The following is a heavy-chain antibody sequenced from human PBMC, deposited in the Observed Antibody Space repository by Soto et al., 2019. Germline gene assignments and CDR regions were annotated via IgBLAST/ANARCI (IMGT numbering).Heavy chain of an antibody. Sequence: LRLSCAASGFIFSTYGMHWVRQAPGKGLEWVAVISYDEKNKYYADSVKGRFTISRDKSKNTLYLQMNSLRTEDTAVYYCAKGGGGSYLYFDYWGQGTLVTVSS. CDR1: GFIFSTYG. V-gene: IGHV3-30*18. D-gene: IGHD1-26*01. CDR3: AKGGGGSYLYFDY. J-gene: IGHJ4*02. CDR2: ISYDEKNK.